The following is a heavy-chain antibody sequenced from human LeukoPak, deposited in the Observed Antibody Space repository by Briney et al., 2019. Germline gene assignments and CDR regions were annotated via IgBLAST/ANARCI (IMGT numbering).Heavy chain of an antibody. V-gene: IGHV3-7*01. D-gene: IGHD3-16*02. CDR1: GFTFSSYW. Sequence: GGSLSLSCAASGFTFSSYWMSWVRQAPGKGLEWVANIKQDGSEKYYVDSVKGRFTISRDNAKNSLYRQMNSLRAEDTAVYYCARALDDYVWGSYRYYYDYWGQGTLVTVSS. J-gene: IGHJ4*02. CDR2: IKQDGSEK. CDR3: ARALDDYVWGSYRYYYDY.